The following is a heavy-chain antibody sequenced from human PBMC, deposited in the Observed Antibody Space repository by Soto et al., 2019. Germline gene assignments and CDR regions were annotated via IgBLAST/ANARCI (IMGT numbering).Heavy chain of an antibody. CDR1: GGSISSYY. CDR3: ARGSLEMATITDNNWFDP. V-gene: IGHV4-59*01. CDR2: IYYSGST. J-gene: IGHJ5*02. Sequence: SETLSLTCTVSGGSISSYYWSWIRQPPGKGLEWIGYIYYSGSTNYNPSLKSRVTISVDTSKNQFSLKLSSVTAADTAVYYCARGSLEMATITDNNWFDPWGQGTLVTVSS. D-gene: IGHD5-12*01.